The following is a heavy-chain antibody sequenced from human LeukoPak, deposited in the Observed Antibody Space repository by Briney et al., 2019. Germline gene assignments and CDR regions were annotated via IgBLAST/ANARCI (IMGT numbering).Heavy chain of an antibody. V-gene: IGHV4-59*01. CDR2: LYYSGNT. CDR1: GGSISSYY. D-gene: IGHD3-22*01. J-gene: IGHJ6*03. CDR3: ARSLRYYDTSGYRHYYYMDV. Sequence: SETLSLTXTVSGGSISSYYWSWIRQPPGKGLEWIGYLYYSGNTNYNPSLKSRVTISVDTSKNQFSLKLSSVTAADTAVYYCARSLRYYDTSGYRHYYYMDVWGKGTTVTVSS.